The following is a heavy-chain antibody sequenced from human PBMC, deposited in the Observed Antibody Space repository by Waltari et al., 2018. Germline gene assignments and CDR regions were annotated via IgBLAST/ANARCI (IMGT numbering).Heavy chain of an antibody. CDR3: ARSDYCSSTSCYAAAFDI. D-gene: IGHD2-2*01. CDR2: IYYSGIT. V-gene: IGHV4-31*03. Sequence: QVQLQESGPGLVKPSQTLSLTCPVSGGSISSGGYYWSWIRQHPGKGLEWIGYIYYSGITYYNPSLKSRVTISVDTSKNQFSLKLSSVTAADTAVYYCARSDYCSSTSCYAAAFDIWGQGTMVTVSS. CDR1: GGSISSGGYY. J-gene: IGHJ3*02.